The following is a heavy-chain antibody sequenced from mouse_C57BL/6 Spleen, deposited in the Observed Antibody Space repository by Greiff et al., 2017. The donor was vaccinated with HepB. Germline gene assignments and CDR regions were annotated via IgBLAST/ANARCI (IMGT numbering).Heavy chain of an antibody. V-gene: IGHV5-12*01. Sequence: EVQGVESGGGLVQPGGSLKLSCAASGFTFSDYYMYWVRQTPEKRLEWVAYISNGGGSTYYPDTVKGRFTISRDNAKNTLYLQMSRLKSEDTAMYYCARHGIYDSYYYFDYWGQGTTLTVSS. CDR1: GFTFSDYY. CDR3: ARHGIYDSYYYFDY. J-gene: IGHJ2*01. CDR2: ISNGGGST. D-gene: IGHD2-3*01.